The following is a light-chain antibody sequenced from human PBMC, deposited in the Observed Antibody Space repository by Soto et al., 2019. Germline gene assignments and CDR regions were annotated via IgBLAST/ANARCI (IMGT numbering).Light chain of an antibody. CDR1: QSISNY. V-gene: IGKV1-39*01. CDR2: AAS. CDR3: QQTYRTPIT. Sequence: DIQMTQSPSSLSASVGDRVTIACRASQSISNYLNWYQQRTGKAHKLLIYAASSLKSGVPSRFRGSGSGTDFTLTISSLQPEDFVTYYCQQTYRTPITFGQGTRLEI. J-gene: IGKJ5*01.